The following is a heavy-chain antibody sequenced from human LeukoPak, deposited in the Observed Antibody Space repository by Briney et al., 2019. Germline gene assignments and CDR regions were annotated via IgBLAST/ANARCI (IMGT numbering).Heavy chain of an antibody. Sequence: SETLSLTCTVSGGSISSYYWSWIRQHPGKGLEWIGYIYYSGSTYYNPSLKSRVTISVDTSKKQFSLKLSSVTAADTAVYYCARYYYYDSSGFFFGAFDIWGQGTMVTVSS. CDR2: IYYSGST. CDR3: ARYYYYDSSGFFFGAFDI. J-gene: IGHJ3*02. CDR1: GGSISSYY. V-gene: IGHV4-59*06. D-gene: IGHD3-22*01.